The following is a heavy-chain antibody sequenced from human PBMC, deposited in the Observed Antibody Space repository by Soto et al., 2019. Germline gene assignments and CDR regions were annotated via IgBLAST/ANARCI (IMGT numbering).Heavy chain of an antibody. V-gene: IGHV3-30*18. CDR2: ISFDGSSK. J-gene: IGHJ3*02. Sequence: GGSLRLSCAASGFTFSSFAMHWVRQAPGKGLEWVAVISFDGSSKYYADSVKGRFTISRDNSKTTMYLQMNSLRVEDTAVYYCAKGLRYFDWLYDAFDIWGQGTMVTVSS. CDR1: GFTFSSFA. D-gene: IGHD3-9*01. CDR3: AKGLRYFDWLYDAFDI.